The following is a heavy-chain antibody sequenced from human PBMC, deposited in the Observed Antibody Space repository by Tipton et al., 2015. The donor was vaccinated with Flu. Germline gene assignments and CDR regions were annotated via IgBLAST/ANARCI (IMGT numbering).Heavy chain of an antibody. D-gene: IGHD3-10*02. V-gene: IGHV4-38-2*01. J-gene: IGHJ4*02. CDR2: IHRSGST. CDR3: ARHTGDSVRGVIDY. CDR1: GDPIRNDYF. Sequence: TLSLTCAVSGDPIRNDYFWGWIRQPPGKGLEWIATIHRSGSTKYNPSLKSRVTISVDTSKNQFSLEMRSVTAADTAVYYCARHTGDSVRGVIDYWGQGTLVTVSS.